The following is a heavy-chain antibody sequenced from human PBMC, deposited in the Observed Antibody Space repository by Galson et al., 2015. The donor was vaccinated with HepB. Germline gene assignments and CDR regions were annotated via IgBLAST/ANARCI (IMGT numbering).Heavy chain of an antibody. V-gene: IGHV4-34*01. CDR2: INHSGST. Sequence: ETLSLTCAVYGGSFSGYYWSWIRQPPGKGLEWIGEINHSGSTNYNPSLKSRVTISVDTSKNQFPLKLSSVTAADTAVYYCARYCSGGSCYSNANAFDIWGQGTMVTVSS. CDR1: GGSFSGYY. D-gene: IGHD2-15*01. J-gene: IGHJ3*02. CDR3: ARYCSGGSCYSNANAFDI.